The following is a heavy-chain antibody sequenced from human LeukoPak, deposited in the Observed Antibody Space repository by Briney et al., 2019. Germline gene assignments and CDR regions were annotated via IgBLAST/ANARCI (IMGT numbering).Heavy chain of an antibody. Sequence: PGGSLRLSCAASGFTFSSYSMNWVRQAPGKGLEWVSSISGSSSYIYYADSVKGRFTISRDNSKNTLYLQMNSLRAEDTAVYYCARVSVAGTGAFDIWGQGTMVTVSS. V-gene: IGHV3-21*01. J-gene: IGHJ3*02. CDR2: ISGSSSYI. D-gene: IGHD6-19*01. CDR3: ARVSVAGTGAFDI. CDR1: GFTFSSYS.